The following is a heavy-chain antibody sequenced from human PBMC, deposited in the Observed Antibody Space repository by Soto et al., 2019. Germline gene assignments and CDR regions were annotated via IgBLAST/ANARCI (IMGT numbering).Heavy chain of an antibody. D-gene: IGHD6-19*01. V-gene: IGHV3-48*02. J-gene: IGHJ6*02. CDR1: GFTFSSYS. CDR2: ISSSSSTI. Sequence: EVQLMESGGGLVQPGGSLRLSCAASGFTFSSYSMNWVRQAPGKGLEWVSYISSSSSTIYYADSVKGRFTISRDNAKNSLDLQMNSLRDEDTAVYYCAREAPRAAVAGRYYYYGMDVWGQGTTVTVSS. CDR3: AREAPRAAVAGRYYYYGMDV.